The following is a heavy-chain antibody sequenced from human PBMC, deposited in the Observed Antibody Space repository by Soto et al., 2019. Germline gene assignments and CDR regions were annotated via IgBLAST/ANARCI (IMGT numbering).Heavy chain of an antibody. J-gene: IGHJ5*02. CDR1: GYNFATCW. CDR2: IYPGNSDA. CDR3: ARQVFYGHYPPSYWYP. Sequence: PGEYLQISCQASGYNFATCWIAWVRQMPGKGLEYMGIIYPGNSDARYSPSFQGQVTFSADKSISTAYLHWSSLKASDTAMYYCARQVFYGHYPPSYWYPRVQALLVTGST. V-gene: IGHV5-51*01. D-gene: IGHD4-17*01.